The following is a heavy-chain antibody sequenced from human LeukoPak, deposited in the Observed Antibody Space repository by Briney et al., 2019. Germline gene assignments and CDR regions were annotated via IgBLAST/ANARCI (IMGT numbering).Heavy chain of an antibody. CDR2: ISGSGGST. D-gene: IGHD6-6*01. V-gene: IGHV3-23*01. Sequence: PGGSLRLSCAASGFTFSSYAMSWVRQAPGKGLEWVSAISGSGGSTYYADSVKGRFTISRDNAKNSLYLQMNSLRAEDTAVYYCARVSSSSFLGYWGQGTLVTVSS. CDR3: ARVSSSSFLGY. CDR1: GFTFSSYA. J-gene: IGHJ4*02.